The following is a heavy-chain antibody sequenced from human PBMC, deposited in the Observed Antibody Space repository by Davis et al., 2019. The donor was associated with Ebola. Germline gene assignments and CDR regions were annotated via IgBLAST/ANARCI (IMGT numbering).Heavy chain of an antibody. D-gene: IGHD3-10*01. CDR1: TYSFTDYY. V-gene: IGHV1-46*01. CDR3: ARVRGDLQFPFDL. Sequence: KSSTYSFTDYYVHWVRQAPGQGLEWLGVVNPAGGGTRYPQKFQGSVTMTRDTSTTTAYIHLTSLTSDDTAVYYCARVRGDLQFPFDLWGQGTLVTVSS. CDR2: VNPAGGGT. J-gene: IGHJ4*02.